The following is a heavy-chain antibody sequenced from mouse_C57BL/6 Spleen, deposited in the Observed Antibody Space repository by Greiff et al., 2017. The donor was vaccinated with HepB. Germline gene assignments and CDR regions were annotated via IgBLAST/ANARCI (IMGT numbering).Heavy chain of an antibody. CDR3: ARPGTDWYFDV. V-gene: IGHV1-82*01. CDR1: GYAFSSSW. J-gene: IGHJ1*03. Sequence: QVQLQQSGPELVKPGASVKISCKASGYAFSSSWMNWVKQRPGKGLEWIGRIYPGDGDTNYNGKFKGKATLTADKSSSTAYMQLSSLTSEDSAVYFCARPGTDWYFDVWGTGTTVTVSS. D-gene: IGHD4-1*01. CDR2: IYPGDGDT.